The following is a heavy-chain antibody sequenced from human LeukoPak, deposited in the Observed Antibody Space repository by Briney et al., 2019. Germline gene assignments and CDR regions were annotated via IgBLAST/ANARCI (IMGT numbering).Heavy chain of an antibody. D-gene: IGHD6-19*01. CDR2: MNPNSGNT. Sequence: ASVKVSCRASGYTFTSYDINWVRQATGQGLEWMGWMNPNSGNTGYAQKFQGRVTMTRNTSISTAYMELSSLRSEDTAVYYCARGGSSGWYVDYWGQGTLVTVSS. CDR3: ARGGSSGWYVDY. CDR1: GYTFTSYD. J-gene: IGHJ4*02. V-gene: IGHV1-8*01.